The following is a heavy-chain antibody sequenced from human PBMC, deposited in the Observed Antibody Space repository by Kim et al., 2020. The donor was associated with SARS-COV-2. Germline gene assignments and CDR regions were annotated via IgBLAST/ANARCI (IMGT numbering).Heavy chain of an antibody. J-gene: IGHJ6*02. CDR3: TTEFLPYNWNSNTHYYYYYGMHV. D-gene: IGHD1-7*01. CDR1: GFTFSNAW. Sequence: GGSLRLFCAASGFTFSNAWMSWVRQAPGKGLEWVGRIKSKTDGGTTDYAAPVKGRFTISRDDSKNTLYLQMNSLKTEDTAVYYCTTEFLPYNWNSNTHYYYYYGMHVWGQGTTVTVSS. V-gene: IGHV3-15*01. CDR2: IKSKTDGGTT.